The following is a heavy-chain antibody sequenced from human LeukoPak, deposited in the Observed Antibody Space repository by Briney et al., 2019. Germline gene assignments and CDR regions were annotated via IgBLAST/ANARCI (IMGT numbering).Heavy chain of an antibody. J-gene: IGHJ4*02. Sequence: ASVKVSRKASGYTFTSYGISWVRQAPGQGLEWMGWISAYNGNTNYAQKIQGRVTMTTDTSTSTTYMELRSLKSDDTAVYYCARVVTGSYYIDYWGQGTLVTVSS. CDR1: GYTFTSYG. CDR3: ARVVTGSYYIDY. D-gene: IGHD1-26*01. V-gene: IGHV1-18*01. CDR2: ISAYNGNT.